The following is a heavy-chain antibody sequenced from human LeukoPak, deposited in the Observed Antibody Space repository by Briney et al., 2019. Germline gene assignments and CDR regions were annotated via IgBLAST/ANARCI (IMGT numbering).Heavy chain of an antibody. Sequence: PSETLSLTCAVYGGSFSGYYWSWIRQPPGKRLEWIGEINHSGSTNYNPSLKSRVTISVDTSKNQFSLKLSSVTAADTAVYYCARGLAGWRPAIYFDYWGQGTLVTVSS. V-gene: IGHV4-34*01. CDR1: GGSFSGYY. CDR2: INHSGST. CDR3: ARGLAGWRPAIYFDY. J-gene: IGHJ4*02. D-gene: IGHD2-2*01.